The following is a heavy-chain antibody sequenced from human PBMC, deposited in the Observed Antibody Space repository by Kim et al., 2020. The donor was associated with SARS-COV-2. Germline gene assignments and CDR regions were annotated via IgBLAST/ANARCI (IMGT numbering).Heavy chain of an antibody. D-gene: IGHD3-22*01. CDR1: GFTFTSSA. CDR3: AAAPTSYYYDSRLQQHDAFDI. J-gene: IGHJ3*02. V-gene: IGHV1-58*02. CDR2: IVVGSGNT. Sequence: SVKVSCKASGFTFTSSAMQWVRQARGQRLEWIGWIVVGSGNTNYAQKFQERVTITRDMSTSTAYMELSSLRSEDTAVYYCAAAPTSYYYDSRLQQHDAFDIWGQGTMVTVSS.